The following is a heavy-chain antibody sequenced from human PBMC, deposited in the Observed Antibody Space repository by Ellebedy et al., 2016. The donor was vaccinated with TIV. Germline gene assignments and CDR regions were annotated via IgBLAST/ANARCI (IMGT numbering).Heavy chain of an antibody. CDR2: INNGGRTT. Sequence: PGGSLRLSCAASGFSFSGYAMSWVLQAPGKGLEWVSGINNGGRTTSYADSVKGRFTISRDNSRSTLYLQMNSLRAEDSAVYYCAKDMVFGDGKWEIDVWGQGTTVTVSS. CDR1: GFSFSGYA. CDR3: AKDMVFGDGKWEIDV. J-gene: IGHJ6*02. D-gene: IGHD1-26*01. V-gene: IGHV3-23*01.